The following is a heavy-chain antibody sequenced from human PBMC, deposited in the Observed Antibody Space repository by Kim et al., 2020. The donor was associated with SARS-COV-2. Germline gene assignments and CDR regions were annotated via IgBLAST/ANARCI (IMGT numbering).Heavy chain of an antibody. CDR2: ISYDGSNK. D-gene: IGHD2-8*01. V-gene: IGHV3-30*03. CDR3: ATLRQLYAPIDY. CDR1: GFTFSSYG. J-gene: IGHJ4*02. Sequence: GGSLRLSCAASGFTFSSYGMHWVRQAPGKGLEWVAVISYDGSNKYYADSVKGRFTISRDNSKNTLYLQMNSLRAEDTAVYYCATLRQLYAPIDYWGQGTLVTVSS.